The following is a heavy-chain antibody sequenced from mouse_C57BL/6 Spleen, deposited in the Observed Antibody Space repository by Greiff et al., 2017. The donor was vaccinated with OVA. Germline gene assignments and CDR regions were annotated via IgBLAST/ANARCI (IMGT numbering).Heavy chain of an antibody. V-gene: IGHV5-9-1*02. CDR1: GFTFSSYA. D-gene: IGHD2-4*01. CDR3: TRDGLDYDGGLFAY. CDR2: ISSGGDYI. J-gene: IGHJ3*01. Sequence: EVQVVESGEGLVKPGGSLKLSCAASGFTFSSYAMSWVRQTPEKRLEWVAYISSGGDYIYYADTVKGRFTISRDNARNTLYLQMSSLKSEDTAMYYCTRDGLDYDGGLFAYWGQGTLVTVSA.